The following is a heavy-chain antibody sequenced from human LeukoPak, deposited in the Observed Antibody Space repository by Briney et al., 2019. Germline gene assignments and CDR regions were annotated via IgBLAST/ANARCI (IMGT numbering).Heavy chain of an antibody. Sequence: PGGSLRLSCAASGFTFSSYSMNWVRQAPGKWLEWVSSISAGSSFIYYADSVKGRFTISRDIAKNSLYLQMNSLRAEDTAVYYCARTDYYDKSIDYRGQGTLVTVSS. D-gene: IGHD3-22*01. J-gene: IGHJ4*02. CDR3: ARTDYYDKSIDY. V-gene: IGHV3-21*01. CDR1: GFTFSSYS. CDR2: ISAGSSFI.